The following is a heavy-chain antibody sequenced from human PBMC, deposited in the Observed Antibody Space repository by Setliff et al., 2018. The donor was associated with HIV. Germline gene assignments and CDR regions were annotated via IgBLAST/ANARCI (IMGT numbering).Heavy chain of an antibody. D-gene: IGHD3-22*01. Sequence: PSETLSLTCTVSGGSISSYYWSWIRQPPGKGLEWIGYIYTSGSTNYNPSLKSRVTISVDTSKNQFSLNLSSVTAADTAVYYCARLRYYYDSSGYYYGYYGMDVWGQGTTVTVSS. CDR1: GGSISSYY. CDR2: IYTSGST. J-gene: IGHJ6*02. CDR3: ARLRYYYDSSGYYYGYYGMDV. V-gene: IGHV4-4*09.